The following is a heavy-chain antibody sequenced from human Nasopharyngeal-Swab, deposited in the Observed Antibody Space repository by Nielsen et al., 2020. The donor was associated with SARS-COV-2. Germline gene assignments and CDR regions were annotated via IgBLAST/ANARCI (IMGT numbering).Heavy chain of an antibody. J-gene: IGHJ6*02. CDR1: GYSFTSYW. CDR2: IYPGDSDT. CDR3: ASLYGNYYYGMDV. Sequence: GESLKISCKGSGYSFTSYWIGWVRQMPGKGPEWMGIIYPGDSDTRYSPSFQGQVTISADKSISTAYLQWSSLKASDTAMYYCASLYGNYYYGMDVWGQGTTVTVSS. V-gene: IGHV5-51*01. D-gene: IGHD4-17*01.